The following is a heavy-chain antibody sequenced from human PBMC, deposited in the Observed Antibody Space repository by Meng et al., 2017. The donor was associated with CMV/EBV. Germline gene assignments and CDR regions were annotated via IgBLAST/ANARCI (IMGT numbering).Heavy chain of an antibody. CDR2: FDPEDGET. CDR1: GYTLTELS. J-gene: IGHJ5*02. CDR3: ASSPTVVVAAHALRDWFDP. V-gene: IGHV1-24*01. D-gene: IGHD2-15*01. Sequence: QVQLVQSGAEVKKPGASVKVSCXVSGYTLTELSMHWVRQAPGKGLEWMGGFDPEDGETIYAQKFQGRVTMTEDTSTDTAYMELSSLRSEDTAVYYCASSPTVVVAAHALRDWFDPWGQGTLVTVSS.